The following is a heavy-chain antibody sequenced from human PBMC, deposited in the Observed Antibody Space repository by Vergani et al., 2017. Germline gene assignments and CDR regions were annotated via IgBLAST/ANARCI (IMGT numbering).Heavy chain of an antibody. Sequence: EVQLVESGGGLVQPGGSLRLSCAASGFTFSSYSMNWVRQAPGKGLEWVSYISSSSSTIYYADSVKGRFTISRDNAKNSLYLQMNSLRDEDTAVYYCAKDQDTEYLYYGMDVWGQGTTVTVSS. CDR3: AKDQDTEYLYYGMDV. D-gene: IGHD5-18*01. CDR1: GFTFSSYS. V-gene: IGHV3-48*02. J-gene: IGHJ6*02. CDR2: ISSSSSTI.